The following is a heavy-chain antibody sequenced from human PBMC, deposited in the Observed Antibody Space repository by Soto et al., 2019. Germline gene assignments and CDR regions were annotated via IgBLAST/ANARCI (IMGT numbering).Heavy chain of an antibody. J-gene: IGHJ4*02. D-gene: IGHD3-10*01. CDR1: GYMFNTYG. CDR2: ISVYNGNI. V-gene: IGHV1-18*01. CDR3: ARTYGSVDYFLPFEY. Sequence: QVQLLQSGAEVKKPGASVKVSCKASGYMFNTYGITWVRQAPGQGLEWMGWISVYNGNIDYAQKFEGRVTTTADTSTRTAYMELKSLTSDDTALYYCARTYGSVDYFLPFEYWGQGTPVSVSS.